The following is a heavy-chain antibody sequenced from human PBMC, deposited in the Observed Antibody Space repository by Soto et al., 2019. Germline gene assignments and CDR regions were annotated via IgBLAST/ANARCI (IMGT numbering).Heavy chain of an antibody. CDR2: INYRGSS. CDR3: VRGQPHRITIFEVVIRSYDYGMDV. CDR1: GGSFTGYY. Sequence: SETLSLTCAVYGGSFTGYYWTWIRQTPGKGLEWIGEINYRGSSYYNPSLESRISMAVDTSKNQFSLKLRSVTAADTAVYFCVRGQPHRITIFEVVIRSYDYGMDVWGQGTTVT. V-gene: IGHV4-34*01. D-gene: IGHD3-3*02. J-gene: IGHJ6*02.